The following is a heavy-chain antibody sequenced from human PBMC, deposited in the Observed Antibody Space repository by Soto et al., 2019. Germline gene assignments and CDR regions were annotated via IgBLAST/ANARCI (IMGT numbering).Heavy chain of an antibody. Sequence: GGSLRLSCAASGFTFRSYGMHWVRQAPGKGLNWVAVIWSDGINKYYADSVKGRFTISRDNSKNTLYLQMNSLRAEDTAVYYCAREPDGGGTWDFWGQRTLVTVSS. D-gene: IGHD1-26*01. CDR3: AREPDGGGTWDF. V-gene: IGHV3-33*01. CDR1: GFTFRSYG. J-gene: IGHJ4*02. CDR2: IWSDGINK.